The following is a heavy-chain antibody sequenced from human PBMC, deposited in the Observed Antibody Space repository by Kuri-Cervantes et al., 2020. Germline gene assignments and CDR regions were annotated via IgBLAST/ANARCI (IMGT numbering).Heavy chain of an antibody. Sequence: ETLSLTCAASGFTFSSYAMHWVRQAPGKGLEWVSAISGSGGSTYYADSVKGRFTISRDNSKNTLYLQMNSLRAEDTAAYYCARDGIVVVPAAMEVWYYYYGMDVWGQGTTVTGSS. J-gene: IGHJ6*02. V-gene: IGHV3-23*01. CDR3: ARDGIVVVPAAMEVWYYYYGMDV. CDR1: GFTFSSYA. CDR2: ISGSGGST. D-gene: IGHD2-2*01.